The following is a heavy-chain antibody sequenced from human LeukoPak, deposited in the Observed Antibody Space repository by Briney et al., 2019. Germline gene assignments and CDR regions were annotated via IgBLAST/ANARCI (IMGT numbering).Heavy chain of an antibody. V-gene: IGHV3-21*01. CDR2: ISSSSSYI. J-gene: IGHJ6*02. CDR3: ARDLSSLGYDILTGYFRHYYYYGMDV. D-gene: IGHD3-9*01. CDR1: GFTFSSYS. Sequence: GGSLRLSCAASGFTFSSYSMNWVRQAPGKGLEWVSSISSSSSYIYYADSVKGRFTITRDNAKNSLYLQMNSLRAEDTAVYYCARDLSSLGYDILTGYFRHYYYYGMDVWGQGTTVTVSS.